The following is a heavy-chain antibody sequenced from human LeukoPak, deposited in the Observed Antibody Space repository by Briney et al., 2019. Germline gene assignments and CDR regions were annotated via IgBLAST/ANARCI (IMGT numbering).Heavy chain of an antibody. CDR3: ARGERVPAAFFDY. CDR1: GFTFSSSS. Sequence: GGSLRLSCAASGFTFSSSSMNWVRRAPGKGLEWVSSISNTGGYIYYADSVKGRFTISRDNAKNSLYLQMNSLRAEDTAVYYCARGERVPAAFFDYWGQGTLVTVSS. CDR2: ISNTGGYI. V-gene: IGHV3-21*01. J-gene: IGHJ4*02. D-gene: IGHD2-2*01.